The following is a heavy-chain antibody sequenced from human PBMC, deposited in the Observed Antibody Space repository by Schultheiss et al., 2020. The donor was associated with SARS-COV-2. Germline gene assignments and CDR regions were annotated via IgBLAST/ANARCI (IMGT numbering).Heavy chain of an antibody. Sequence: ASVKVSCKVSGYTLTELSMHWVRQAPGKGLEWMGGFDPEDGETIYAQKFQGRVTMTEDTSTDTAYMELSSLRSEDTAVYYCAKATGSIDAFDIWGQGTMVTVSS. J-gene: IGHJ3*02. CDR1: GYTLTELS. CDR3: AKATGSIDAFDI. CDR2: FDPEDGET. D-gene: IGHD2-8*02. V-gene: IGHV1-24*01.